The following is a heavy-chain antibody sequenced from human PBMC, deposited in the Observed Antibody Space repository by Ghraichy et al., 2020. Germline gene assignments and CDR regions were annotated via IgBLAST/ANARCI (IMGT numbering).Heavy chain of an antibody. Sequence: GESLNISCRGYGYTFTNYWIAWVRQMPGKGLEWMGIIYTSDSDTRYSPSFQGQVTISADKSISTTYLQWNSLKASDTAMYYGAGPAHGSGSRAPLDNWGQGTPLPVSS. J-gene: IGHJ4*02. CDR3: AGPAHGSGSRAPLDN. V-gene: IGHV5-51*01. CDR1: GYTFTNYW. CDR2: IYTSDSDT. D-gene: IGHD3-10*01.